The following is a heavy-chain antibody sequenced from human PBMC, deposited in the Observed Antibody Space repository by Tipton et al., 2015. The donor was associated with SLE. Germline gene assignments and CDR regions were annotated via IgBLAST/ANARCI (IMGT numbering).Heavy chain of an antibody. D-gene: IGHD2-2*01. V-gene: IGHV4-39*07. CDR1: DGSIRSTNYY. J-gene: IGHJ4*02. Sequence: TLSLTCTVSDGSIRSTNYYWGWIRQPPGKGLEWIGSIFYTGSTYYNPSLKSRVSISVDTSKNQFSLRLSSVTAADTAVYYCARDLAGVTRLGTNFECWGQGTLVTVSS. CDR3: ARDLAGVTRLGTNFEC. CDR2: IFYTGST.